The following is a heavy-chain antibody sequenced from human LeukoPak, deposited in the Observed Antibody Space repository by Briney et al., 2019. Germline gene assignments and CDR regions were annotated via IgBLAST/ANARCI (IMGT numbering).Heavy chain of an antibody. CDR2: IYHSGST. CDR1: GYSISSGYY. Sequence: PSETLSLTCTVSGYSISSGYYWGWIRQPPGKGLEWIGSIYHSGSTYYNPSLKSRVTIPVDTSKNQFSLKLSSVTAADTAVYYCARSATLNNWYFDLWGRGTLVTVSS. V-gene: IGHV4-38-2*02. D-gene: IGHD2-8*01. J-gene: IGHJ2*01. CDR3: ARSATLNNWYFDL.